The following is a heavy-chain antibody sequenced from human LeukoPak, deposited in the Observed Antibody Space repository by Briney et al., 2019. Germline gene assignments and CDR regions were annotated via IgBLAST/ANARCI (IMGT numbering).Heavy chain of an antibody. D-gene: IGHD7-27*01. J-gene: IGHJ4*02. Sequence: GGSLRLSCAASGFTFGNYIMHWVRQAPGKGLEWVSFIRFDGTNRHYVDSVKGRFTISRDNANNMLYLQMNSLNFEDTAVYYCARDAYHSGDLDQWGEGTLVIVSS. V-gene: IGHV3-30*02. CDR1: GFTFGNYI. CDR2: IRFDGTNR. CDR3: ARDAYHSGDLDQ.